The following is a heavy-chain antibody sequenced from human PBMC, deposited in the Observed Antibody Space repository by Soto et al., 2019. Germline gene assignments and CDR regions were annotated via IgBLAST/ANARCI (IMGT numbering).Heavy chain of an antibody. Sequence: QVQLQESGPGLVKPSETLSLTCTVSGGSISTYYWNWVRQPPGKGLEWIGDIYYSGTTTYNPSLKSRVTISVETSKNQFSLELRSVTAADTAVYYCARDSRAMRVFDLWGRGTLVTVFS. J-gene: IGHJ2*01. CDR2: IYYSGTT. CDR3: ARDSRAMRVFDL. D-gene: IGHD2-2*01. CDR1: GGSISTYY. V-gene: IGHV4-59*01.